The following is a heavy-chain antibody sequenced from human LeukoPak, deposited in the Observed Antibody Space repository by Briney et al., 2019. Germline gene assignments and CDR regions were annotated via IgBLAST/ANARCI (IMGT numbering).Heavy chain of an antibody. CDR1: GFTVSSNY. V-gene: IGHV3-53*01. D-gene: IGHD3-3*01. J-gene: IGHJ6*03. CDR3: ASTRFSPTYYYYYMDV. Sequence: GGSLRLSCAASGFTVSSNYMNWVRQAPGKGLEWVSLIYSGGATYYADSVKGRFAISRDSSKNTLYLQMNSLRAEDTAVYYCASTRFSPTYYYYYMDVWAKGPRSPSP. CDR2: IYSGGAT.